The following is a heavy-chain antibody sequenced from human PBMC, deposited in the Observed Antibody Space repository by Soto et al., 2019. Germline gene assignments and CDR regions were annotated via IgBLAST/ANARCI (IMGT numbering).Heavy chain of an antibody. CDR1: GFTFSSYA. CDR3: ATNLPLIGVVTGFDY. CDR2: ISYDGSNK. D-gene: IGHD3-22*01. V-gene: IGHV3-30-3*01. Sequence: PGGALRLSCAAYGFTFSSYAMHWVRQAPGKGLEWVSVISYDGSNKYYADSVKGRFTISRDNSKNTLYLQMNSLRAEDTAVYYFATNLPLIGVVTGFDYWGQGTLVTVSS. J-gene: IGHJ4*02.